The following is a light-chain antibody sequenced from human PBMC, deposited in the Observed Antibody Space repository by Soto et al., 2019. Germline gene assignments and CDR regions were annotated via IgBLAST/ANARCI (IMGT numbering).Light chain of an antibody. CDR3: QHYYRSPPVT. CDR1: PGINTNY. J-gene: IGKJ5*01. V-gene: IGKV3-20*01. Sequence: EIGLTQSPDPLSLSPGDRASLSCRASPGINTNYLAWYQQKSGQPQRLVLDGVSNIATGVPDRFSGCGSVTDFIFTNSGLQPEDLAVYYCQHYYRSPPVTFGPGTRLQ. CDR2: GVS.